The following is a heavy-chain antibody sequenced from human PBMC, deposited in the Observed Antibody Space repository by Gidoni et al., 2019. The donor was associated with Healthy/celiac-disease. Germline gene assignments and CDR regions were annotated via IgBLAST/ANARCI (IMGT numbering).Heavy chain of an antibody. D-gene: IGHD2-21*01. CDR2: IKQDGSEK. CDR1: GFTFSSYW. V-gene: IGHV3-7*03. Sequence: EVQLVESGGGLVQPGGSLRLSCAASGFTFSSYWMSWVRQAPGKGLEWVANIKQDGSEKYYVDSVKGRFTISRDNAKNSLYLQMNSLRAEDTAVYYCARTEEFYLAYCGGDCYAFDYWGQGTLVTVSS. CDR3: ARTEEFYLAYCGGDCYAFDY. J-gene: IGHJ4*02.